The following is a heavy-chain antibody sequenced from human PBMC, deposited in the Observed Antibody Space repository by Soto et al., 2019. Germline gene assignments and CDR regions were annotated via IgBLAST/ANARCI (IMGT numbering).Heavy chain of an antibody. J-gene: IGHJ4*02. V-gene: IGHV6-1*01. D-gene: IGHD2-2*01. CDR2: IYFRSKWLT. CDR3: RTWQYDS. CDR1: GDSVSSNSAV. Sequence: SQTLSLTCAVSGDSVSSNSAVWNWIRLSPSRGLEWLGRIYFRSKWLTNYAGSVESRITINPDTSKNQVSLQLNSVTPEDTAVYYCRTWQYDSWGQGTLVTVSS.